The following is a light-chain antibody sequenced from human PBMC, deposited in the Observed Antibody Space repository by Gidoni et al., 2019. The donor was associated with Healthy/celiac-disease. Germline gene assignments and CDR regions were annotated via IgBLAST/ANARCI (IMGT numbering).Light chain of an antibody. V-gene: IGKV4-1*01. CDR1: QSFLYSSNNKNY. CDR3: QQYYSTPWT. J-gene: IGKJ1*01. CDR2: WAS. Sequence: IVMTHSPDALALSLGGRATINCKSSQSFLYSSNNKNYLAWYQQKPGQPPKLLIYWASTRESGVPDRFSGSGSGTDFTLTISSLQAEDVAVYYCQQYYSTPWTFGQGTKVEIK.